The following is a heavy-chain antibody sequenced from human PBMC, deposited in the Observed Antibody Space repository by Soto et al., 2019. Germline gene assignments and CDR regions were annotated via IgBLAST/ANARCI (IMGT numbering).Heavy chain of an antibody. V-gene: IGHV3-11*06. Sequence: QVQLVESGGGLVKPGGSLRLSCAASGFTFSDYYMSWIRQAPGKGLEWVSYIRTSGSFTNYADSVKGRFAISRDNAKNSLHLQMNSLRAEDTAVYYCARHGGYGDYFFDYWGQGTLVTVSS. J-gene: IGHJ4*02. CDR3: ARHGGYGDYFFDY. CDR1: GFTFSDYY. D-gene: IGHD4-17*01. CDR2: IRTSGSFT.